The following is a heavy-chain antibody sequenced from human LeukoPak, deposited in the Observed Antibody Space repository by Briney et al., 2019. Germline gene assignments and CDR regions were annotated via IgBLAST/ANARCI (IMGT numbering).Heavy chain of an antibody. J-gene: IGHJ4*02. CDR3: ARGGGSGHTDY. Sequence: SETLSLTCTVSGGSISSYYWSWIRQPAGEGLEWIGRIYTSGSTDYNPSLKSRVTISVDRSKNQFSLNLSSVTAADTAVYYCARGGGSGHTDYWGQGTLVTVSS. CDR2: IYTSGST. V-gene: IGHV4-4*07. CDR1: GGSISSYY. D-gene: IGHD6-19*01.